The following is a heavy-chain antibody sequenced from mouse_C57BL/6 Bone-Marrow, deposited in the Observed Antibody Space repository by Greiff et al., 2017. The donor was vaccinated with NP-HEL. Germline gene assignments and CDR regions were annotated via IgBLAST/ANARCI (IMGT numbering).Heavy chain of an antibody. J-gene: IGHJ1*03. CDR2: IDPSDSYT. D-gene: IGHD1-1*01. CDR3: ARYPPVITTVVNWYFDV. Sequence: VQLQQPGAELVMPGASVKLSCKASGYTFTSYWLHWVKQRPGQGLEWIGDIDPSDSYTNYNQKFKGKSTLTVDNSSSTAYMQLSSLTSEDSAVYYCARYPPVITTVVNWYFDVWGTGTTVTVSS. CDR1: GYTFTSYW. V-gene: IGHV1-69*01.